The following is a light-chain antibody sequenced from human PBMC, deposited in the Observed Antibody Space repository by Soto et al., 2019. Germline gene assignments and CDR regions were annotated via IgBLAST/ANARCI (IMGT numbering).Light chain of an antibody. CDR3: QQYNSYSLT. CDR1: QSISSW. Sequence: DIQMTQSPSTLSASVGDRVTITCRASQSISSWLAWYQQKPGKAPKLLIYKASSLEGGVPSRFSGSGSGTDFTLTISSLQPDDFATYYCQQYNSYSLTFGRGTKVDIK. V-gene: IGKV1-5*03. J-gene: IGKJ4*01. CDR2: KAS.